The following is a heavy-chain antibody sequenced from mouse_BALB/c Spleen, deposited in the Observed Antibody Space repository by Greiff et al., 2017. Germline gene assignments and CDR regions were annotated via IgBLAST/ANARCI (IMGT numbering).Heavy chain of an antibody. CDR2: ISYDGSN. CDR1: GYSITSGYY. J-gene: IGHJ4*01. CDR3: ARRNAGLYYAMDY. Sequence: DVKLQESGPGLVKPSQSLSLTCSVTGYSITSGYYWNWIRQFPGNKLEWMGYISYDGSNNYNPSLKNRISITRDTSKNQFFLKLNSVTTEDTATYYCARRNAGLYYAMDYWGQGTSVTVSS. V-gene: IGHV3-6*02.